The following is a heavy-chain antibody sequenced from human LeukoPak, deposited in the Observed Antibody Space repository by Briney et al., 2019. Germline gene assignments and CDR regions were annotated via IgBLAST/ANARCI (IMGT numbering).Heavy chain of an antibody. J-gene: IGHJ4*02. D-gene: IGHD6-19*01. V-gene: IGHV4-4*02. Sequence: PSETLSLTCAVSGGFINSSNWWSWVRQPPGKGLEWIGEIYHSGSTNYNPSLKSRVTISVDKSKNQSSLKLSSVTAADTAVYYCARTKSGWYYSDYWGQGTLVSVSS. CDR3: ARTKSGWYYSDY. CDR2: IYHSGST. CDR1: GGFINSSNW.